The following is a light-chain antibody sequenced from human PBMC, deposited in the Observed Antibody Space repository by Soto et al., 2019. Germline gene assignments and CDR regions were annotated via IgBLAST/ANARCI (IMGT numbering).Light chain of an antibody. CDR2: GAS. CDR1: QSVSSSY. CDR3: QHYGSSPRTT. Sequence: EIVLTQSPGTLSLSPGERATLSCRASQSVSSSYLAWYQQKPGQAPRLLIFGASSRATGIPDRFSGSGSGTDFTLTISILEPADFAVYYCQHYGSSPRTTFGQGTKLEIK. V-gene: IGKV3-20*01. J-gene: IGKJ2*01.